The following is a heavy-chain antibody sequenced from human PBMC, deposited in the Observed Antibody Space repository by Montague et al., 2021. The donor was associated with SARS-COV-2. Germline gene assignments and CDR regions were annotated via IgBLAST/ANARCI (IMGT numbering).Heavy chain of an antibody. CDR3: ARWKLYCSGGSCYSNRFDI. D-gene: IGHD2-15*01. V-gene: IGHV4-39*01. J-gene: IGHJ3*02. Sequence: SETLSLTCTVSGGSISSSSYHWGWIRQPPGKGLEWIGSIYYSGSTYYNPSLKSRVTISVDTSKNQFSLKLSSVTAADTAVYYCARWKLYCSGGSCYSNRFDIWGQGTMVTVSS. CDR2: IYYSGST. CDR1: GGSISSSSYH.